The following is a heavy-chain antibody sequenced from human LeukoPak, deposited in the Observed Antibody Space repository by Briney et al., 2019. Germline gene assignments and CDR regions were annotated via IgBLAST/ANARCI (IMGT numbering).Heavy chain of an antibody. V-gene: IGHV3-48*03. J-gene: IGHJ4*02. Sequence: GGSLRLSCAASGFTFTSYEMNWVRQAPGKGLAWVSYISISGDTRDYADSVKGRFTISRDNTKNSLYLQMNSLRAEDTAVYYCARDGPPDYWGQGTLVTVSS. CDR2: ISISGDTR. CDR1: GFTFTSYE. CDR3: ARDGPPDY.